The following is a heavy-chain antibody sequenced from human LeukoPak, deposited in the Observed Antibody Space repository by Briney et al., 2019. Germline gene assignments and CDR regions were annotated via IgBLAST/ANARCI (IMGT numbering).Heavy chain of an antibody. CDR2: IYYSGST. V-gene: IGHV4-39*01. Sequence: PSETLSLTCTVSGGSISSSSYYWGWIRQPPGKGLEWIGSIYYSGSTYYNPSLKSRVTISVDTSKNQFSLKLSSVTAADTAVYYCARRSFDLSLDYWGQGTLVTVSS. CDR3: ARRSFDLSLDY. CDR1: GGSISSSSYY. J-gene: IGHJ4*02.